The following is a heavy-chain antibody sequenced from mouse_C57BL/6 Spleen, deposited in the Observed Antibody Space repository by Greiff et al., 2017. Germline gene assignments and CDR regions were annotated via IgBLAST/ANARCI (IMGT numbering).Heavy chain of an antibody. CDR3: ARDLLKYYAMDY. J-gene: IGHJ4*01. CDR2: INPSNGGT. D-gene: IGHD2-1*01. V-gene: IGHV1-53*01. Sequence: VQLQQPGTELVKPGASVKLSCKASGYTFTSYWMHWVKQRPGQGLEWIGNINPSNGGTNYNAQFKSKATLTVDKSSSTAYMQLSSLTSEDSAVYYCARDLLKYYAMDYWGQGTSVTVSS. CDR1: GYTFTSYW.